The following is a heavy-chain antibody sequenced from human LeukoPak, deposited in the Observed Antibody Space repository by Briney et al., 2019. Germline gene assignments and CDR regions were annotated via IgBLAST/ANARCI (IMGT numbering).Heavy chain of an antibody. CDR3: ARGERITIFGKVLINNASDI. D-gene: IGHD3-3*01. CDR1: GYTFTSYG. V-gene: IGHV1-18*03. J-gene: IGHJ3*02. Sequence: GASVKVSCKASGYTFTSYGISWVRQAPGQGLEWMGWISAYNGNTNYAQKLQGRVTLTRDTSADTAYMELSRLRSEDLAVYYCARGERITIFGKVLINNASDIWGQGTMVTVPS. CDR2: ISAYNGNT.